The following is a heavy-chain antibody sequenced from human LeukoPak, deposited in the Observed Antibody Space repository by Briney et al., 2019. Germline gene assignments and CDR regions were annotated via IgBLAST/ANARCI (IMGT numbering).Heavy chain of an antibody. D-gene: IGHD3-10*01. Sequence: GESLQISCQGSGYSFTSYWIGWVRQMPGKGLEWMGIIYPGDSDTRYSPSFQGQVTISADKSISTAYLQWSSLKASDTAMYYCARQGYGSGSYTDYWGQGTLVTVSS. CDR1: GYSFTSYW. CDR3: ARQGYGSGSYTDY. V-gene: IGHV5-51*01. CDR2: IYPGDSDT. J-gene: IGHJ4*02.